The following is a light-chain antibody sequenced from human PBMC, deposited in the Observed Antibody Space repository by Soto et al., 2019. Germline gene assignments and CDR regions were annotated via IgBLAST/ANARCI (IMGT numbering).Light chain of an antibody. CDR1: TGAVTSGHY. V-gene: IGLV7-46*01. CDR3: LLSYSGARGV. CDR2: DTS. J-gene: IGLJ1*01. Sequence: QAVVTQEPSLTVSPGGTGTLTCGSSTGAVTSGHYPYWFQQKPGQAPRTLIYDTSNKHSWTPARFSGSLLGGKAALTLSGAQPEDEAEYYCLLSYSGARGVFGTGTKLTVL.